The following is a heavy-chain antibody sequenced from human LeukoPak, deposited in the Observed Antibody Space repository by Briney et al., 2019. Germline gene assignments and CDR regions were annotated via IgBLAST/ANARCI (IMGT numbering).Heavy chain of an antibody. Sequence: PGGSLRLSCVASGFTFSSHGMNWVRQAPGKGLEWVSGIIPSGHTTYYADSVRGRFTISRDNSRNTVYLQMNSLRAEDTAVYYCAKGVGYWYFDLWGRGTLVTVSS. CDR2: IIPSGHTT. J-gene: IGHJ2*01. V-gene: IGHV3-23*01. CDR3: AKGVGYWYFDL. CDR1: GFTFSSHG.